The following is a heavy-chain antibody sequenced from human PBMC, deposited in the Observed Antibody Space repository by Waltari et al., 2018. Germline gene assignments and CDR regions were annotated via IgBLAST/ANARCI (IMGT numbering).Heavy chain of an antibody. J-gene: IGHJ5*02. Sequence: QLHLQESGPGLVKPSEPLSLTCTVSGGSISSSSYYWGWTRQPPGKGLELIGSIYYSGSTYYNPSLKNRDTISVDTSKNQFSLKLSSVTAADTAVYYCARHMRGRVVAATRWFDPWGQGTLVTVSS. CDR2: IYYSGST. CDR1: GGSISSSSYY. D-gene: IGHD2-15*01. CDR3: ARHMRGRVVAATRWFDP. V-gene: IGHV4-39*01.